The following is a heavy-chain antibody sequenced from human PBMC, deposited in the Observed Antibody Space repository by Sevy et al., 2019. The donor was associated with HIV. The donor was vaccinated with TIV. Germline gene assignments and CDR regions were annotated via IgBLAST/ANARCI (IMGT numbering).Heavy chain of an antibody. D-gene: IGHD2-21*02. CDR3: AKSKGDYYFDY. CDR1: GFTFSDYW. Sequence: GGSLRLSCAASGFTFSDYWMSWVLQAPGKELEWVADIKQDGSERRYVDSVKGRFTISRDNATNSLFLHINSLRVEDTAIYYCAKSKGDYYFDYWGQGTLVTVSS. CDR2: IKQDGSER. J-gene: IGHJ4*02. V-gene: IGHV3-7*01.